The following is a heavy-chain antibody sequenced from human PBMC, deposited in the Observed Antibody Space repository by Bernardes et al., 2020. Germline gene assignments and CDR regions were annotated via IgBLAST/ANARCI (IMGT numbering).Heavy chain of an antibody. J-gene: IGHJ4*02. Sequence: SGPTLAHLSQTLTLTCSFSGFSLRTSGVRVSWIRQPPGKALEWLARIDWDDDKFYSTSLKTRLTISKDNSKNQVVLTMTNIDPVDTATYYCARGTTGHTFDYWGLGTLLTVSS. CDR3: ARGTTGHTFDY. V-gene: IGHV2-70*04. CDR2: IDWDDDK. D-gene: IGHD4-4*01. CDR1: GFSLRTSGVR.